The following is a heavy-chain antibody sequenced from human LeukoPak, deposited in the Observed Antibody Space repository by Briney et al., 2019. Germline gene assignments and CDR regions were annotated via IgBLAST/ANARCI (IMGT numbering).Heavy chain of an antibody. D-gene: IGHD2-21*02. CDR3: ARYGDPNYYFDY. Sequence: SETLSLTCTVSGGSISGYYWSWIRQPAGKGLEWIGRIYTSDDAKYNPSLESRVTMPVDTSKNQFSLKLSSVTAADTAVYYCARYGDPNYYFDYWGQGTLVTVSS. V-gene: IGHV4-4*07. CDR2: IYTSDDA. J-gene: IGHJ4*02. CDR1: GGSISGYY.